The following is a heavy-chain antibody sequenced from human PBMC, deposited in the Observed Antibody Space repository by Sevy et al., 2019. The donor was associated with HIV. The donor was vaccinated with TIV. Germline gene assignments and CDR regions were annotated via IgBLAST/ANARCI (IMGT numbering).Heavy chain of an antibody. J-gene: IGHJ5*02. CDR2: VNSISSAI. CDR1: GFTFSSYN. CDR3: PRDREFNDHGEYGPTSAPDL. V-gene: IGHV3-48*01. D-gene: IGHD4-17*01. Sequence: GGSLRLSCTTSGFTFSSYNMNWVRQAPGKGLEWVSYVNSISSAIYYADSLKGRFTISRDNANNSLYLQMNSLRADETAIYYCPRDREFNDHGEYGPTSAPDLWGLGTLVTVSS.